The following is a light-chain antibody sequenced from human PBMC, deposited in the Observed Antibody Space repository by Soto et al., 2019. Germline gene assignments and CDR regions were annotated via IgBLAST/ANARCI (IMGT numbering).Light chain of an antibody. V-gene: IGKV3-11*01. J-gene: IGKJ1*01. CDR2: DAS. Sequence: EIVLTQSPATLSLSPGERVTLSCRASQSIGSSLAWYQQKPGQAPRLLIYDASSRATGFPARFSGSGSGTDFTLTIGSLEPEDFAVYYCQQRSEWPRTFGQGTKVEIK. CDR1: QSIGSS. CDR3: QQRSEWPRT.